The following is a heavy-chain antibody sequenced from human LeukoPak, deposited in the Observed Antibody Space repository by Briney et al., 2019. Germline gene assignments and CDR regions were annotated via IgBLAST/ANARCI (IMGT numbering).Heavy chain of an antibody. Sequence: SETLSLTCAVYGGSFSGYYWSWIRKPPGQGLEWIGEINHSGSTNYNPSLKSRVTISVDTSKNQFSLKLSSVTAADTAVYYCARVSFSDYVPWGQGTLVTVSS. J-gene: IGHJ5*02. D-gene: IGHD4-17*01. CDR1: GGSFSGYY. CDR3: ARVSFSDYVP. CDR2: INHSGST. V-gene: IGHV4-34*01.